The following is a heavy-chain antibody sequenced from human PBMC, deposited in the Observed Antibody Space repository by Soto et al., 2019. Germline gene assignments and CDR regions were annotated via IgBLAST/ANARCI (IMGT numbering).Heavy chain of an antibody. CDR3: AKEGAVAGRFVEYFQH. J-gene: IGHJ1*01. D-gene: IGHD6-19*01. CDR2: ISYDGSNK. V-gene: IGHV3-30*18. Sequence: QVQLVESGGGVVQPGRSLRLSCAASGFTFGSYGMHWVRQAPGKGLEWVAVISYDGSNKYYADSVKGRFTISRDNSKNTLYLQMNSLRAEDTAVYYCAKEGAVAGRFVEYFQHWGQGTLVTVSS. CDR1: GFTFGSYG.